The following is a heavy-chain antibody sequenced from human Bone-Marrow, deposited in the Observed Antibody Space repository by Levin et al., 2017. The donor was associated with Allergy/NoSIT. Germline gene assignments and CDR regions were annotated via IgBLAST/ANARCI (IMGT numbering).Heavy chain of an antibody. D-gene: IGHD1-26*01. CDR2: IKQDGSEK. CDR3: AREGVGATTYYYGMDV. CDR1: GFTFSSYW. Sequence: GSLRLSCAASGFTFSSYWMSWVRQAPGKGLEWVANIKQDGSEKYYVDSVKGRFTISRDNAKNSLYLQMNSLRAEDTAVYYCAREGVGATTYYYGMDVWGQGTTVTVSS. V-gene: IGHV3-7*01. J-gene: IGHJ6*02.